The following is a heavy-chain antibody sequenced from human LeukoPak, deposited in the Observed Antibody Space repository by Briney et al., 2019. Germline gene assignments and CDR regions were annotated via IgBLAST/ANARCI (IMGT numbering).Heavy chain of an antibody. Sequence: SETLSLTCTVSGGSISSYYWSWIRQPPGKGLEWIGYIHYSGSTNYNPSLKSRVTISVDTSKNQFSLKLSSVTAADTAVYYCARVAYYDFWSGYLAHFDYWAREPWSPSPQ. CDR3: ARVAYYDFWSGYLAHFDY. J-gene: IGHJ4*02. V-gene: IGHV4-59*08. CDR1: GGSISSYY. D-gene: IGHD3-3*01. CDR2: IHYSGST.